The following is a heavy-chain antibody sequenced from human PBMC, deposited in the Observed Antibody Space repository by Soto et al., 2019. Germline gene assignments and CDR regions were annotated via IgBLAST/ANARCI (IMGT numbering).Heavy chain of an antibody. J-gene: IGHJ4*02. Sequence: GGSLRLSCAASGFTFSSYAMHWVRQAPGKGLEWVAVISYDGSNKYYADSVKGRFTISRDNSKNTLYLQMNSLRAEDTAVYYCARDMGDYVGFDYWGQGTLVTVSS. CDR1: GFTFSSYA. CDR3: ARDMGDYVGFDY. D-gene: IGHD4-17*01. CDR2: ISYDGSNK. V-gene: IGHV3-30-3*01.